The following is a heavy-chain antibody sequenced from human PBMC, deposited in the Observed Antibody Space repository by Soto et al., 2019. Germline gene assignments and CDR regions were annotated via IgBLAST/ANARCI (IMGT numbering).Heavy chain of an antibody. V-gene: IGHV3-30*18. Sequence: QVQLVESGGGVVQPGRSLRLSCAASGFTFSSHGMHWVRQAPGKGLEWVAFISFDGNNKHYADSVEGRFTISRDNSKNTLYVQMNSLRPDDTAVYYCANGDSCGYEYFQHWGQGTLVTVSS. J-gene: IGHJ1*01. CDR2: ISFDGNNK. CDR1: GFTFSSHG. CDR3: ANGDSCGYEYFQH. D-gene: IGHD3-22*01.